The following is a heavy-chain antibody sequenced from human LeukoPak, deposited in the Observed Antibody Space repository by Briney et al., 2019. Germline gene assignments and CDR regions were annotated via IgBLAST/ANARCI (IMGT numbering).Heavy chain of an antibody. CDR3: VRIYSYSSGYYYDS. J-gene: IGHJ5*01. V-gene: IGHV3-64D*06. CDR1: GFIFNNYA. D-gene: IGHD3-22*01. Sequence: GESLRLSCSASGFIFNNYAMHWVRQALGKGLEYVSAITSNGGSTYYADSVKGRFTISRDNSKNTLYLQMSSLRAEDTAVYYCVRIYSYSSGYYYDSWGQGTLVTVS. CDR2: ITSNGGST.